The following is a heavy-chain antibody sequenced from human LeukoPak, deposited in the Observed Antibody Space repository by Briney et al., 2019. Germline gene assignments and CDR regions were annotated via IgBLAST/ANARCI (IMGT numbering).Heavy chain of an antibody. D-gene: IGHD2-2*01. J-gene: IGHJ4*02. CDR2: ISSSSSYI. V-gene: IGHV3-21*01. CDR1: GFTFSNYG. CDR3: ARDIVVVPAAMVTDY. Sequence: GGSLRLSCAASGFTFSNYGMHWVRQAPGKGLEWVSSISSSSSYIYYADSVKGRFTISRDNAKNSLYLQMNSLRAEDTAVYYCARDIVVVPAAMVTDYWGQGTLVTVSS.